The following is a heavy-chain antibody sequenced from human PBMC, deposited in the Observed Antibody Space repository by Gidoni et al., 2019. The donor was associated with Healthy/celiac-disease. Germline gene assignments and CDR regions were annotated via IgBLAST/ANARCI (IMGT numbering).Heavy chain of an antibody. V-gene: IGHV1-69*02. CDR2: IIPILGIA. CDR3: ARGGDGGAAY. CDR1: RGTFSSYT. J-gene: IGHJ4*02. Sequence: QVQLGQSGAEGKKHGPPGKVSCKAPRGTFSSYTISWVRQAPGQGLEWMGRIIPILGIATYAQKSQGRVTITADKSTSTAYMELSSLRSEDTAVYSCARGGDGGAAYWGQGTLVTVSS. D-gene: IGHD2-21*01.